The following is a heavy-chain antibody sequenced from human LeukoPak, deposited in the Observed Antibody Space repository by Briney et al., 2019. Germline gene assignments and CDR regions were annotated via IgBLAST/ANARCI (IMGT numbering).Heavy chain of an antibody. CDR2: ISNNGGYT. CDR3: AKQLGYCSDGSCYFPY. Sequence: GGSLRLSCAASGFTFSSSAMSWVRQAPGKGLEWVSAISNNGGYTYYADSVQGRFTISRDNSKSTLCLQMNSLRAEDTAVYYCAKQLGYCSDGSCYFPYWGQGTLVPSPQ. D-gene: IGHD2-15*01. CDR1: GFTFSSSA. V-gene: IGHV3-23*01. J-gene: IGHJ4*02.